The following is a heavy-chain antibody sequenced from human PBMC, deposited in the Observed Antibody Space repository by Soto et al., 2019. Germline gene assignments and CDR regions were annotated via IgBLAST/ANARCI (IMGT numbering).Heavy chain of an antibody. V-gene: IGHV4-34*01. CDR1: GESFSGYY. J-gene: IGHJ4*02. Sequence: SETLSLTCAVYGESFSGYYWSWIRQPPGKGLEWIGEINHSGSTNYNPSLKSRVTIAVDTSKNQFSLKLSSVTAADMAVYYCARGRGRIAVASSGGFGYWGQGTLVTVSS. D-gene: IGHD6-19*01. CDR2: INHSGST. CDR3: ARGRGRIAVASSGGFGY.